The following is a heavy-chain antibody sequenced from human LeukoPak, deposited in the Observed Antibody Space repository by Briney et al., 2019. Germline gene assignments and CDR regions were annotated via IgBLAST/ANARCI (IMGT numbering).Heavy chain of an antibody. CDR2: IYPGGVT. Sequence: PGGSLRLSCAASGFTINTNYMNWVRHAPGRGLEWLSVIYPGGVTKYAESVKGRFTVSRDIAKNTVYLEMNDLRAEDTALYYCAREIGYYFDSDDSRLRGRLDVWGKGTSVTVSS. D-gene: IGHD3-22*01. CDR3: AREIGYYFDSDDSRLRGRLDV. J-gene: IGHJ6*04. V-gene: IGHV3-53*01. CDR1: GFTINTNY.